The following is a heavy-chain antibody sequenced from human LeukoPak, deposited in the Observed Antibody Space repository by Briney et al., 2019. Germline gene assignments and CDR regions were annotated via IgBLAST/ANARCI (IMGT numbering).Heavy chain of an antibody. CDR3: ARSGYDFWSGYSPSRY. CDR1: GYTFTSYG. D-gene: IGHD3-3*01. V-gene: IGHV1-18*01. CDR2: ISAYNGNT. Sequence: ASVTVSCTASGYTFTSYGISWVRQAPGQGLEWMGWISAYNGNTNYAQKLQGRVTMTADTSTSTAYMELRSLRSDDTAVYYCARSGYDFWSGYSPSRYWGQGTLVTVSS. J-gene: IGHJ4*02.